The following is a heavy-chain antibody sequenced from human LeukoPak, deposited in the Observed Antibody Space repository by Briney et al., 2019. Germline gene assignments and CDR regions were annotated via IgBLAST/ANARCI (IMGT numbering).Heavy chain of an antibody. J-gene: IGHJ6*03. CDR2: INPSGGST. V-gene: IGHV1-46*01. D-gene: IGHD3-10*01. CDR1: GYTFTSYY. CDR3: ARDLRDYGSGYYMDV. Sequence: ASVKVSCKASGYTFTSYYMHWVRQAPGQGLEWMGIINPSGGSTSYAQKFQGRVTMTRDTSTSTVYMELSSPRSEDTAVYYCARDLRDYGSGYYMDVWGKGTTVTISS.